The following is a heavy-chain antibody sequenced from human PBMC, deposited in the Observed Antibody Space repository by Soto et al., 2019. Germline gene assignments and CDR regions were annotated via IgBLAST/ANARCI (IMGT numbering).Heavy chain of an antibody. Sequence: RASVKVSCKASGYTFTGYYMHWVRQAPGQGLEWMGWINPNSGGTNYAQKFQGRVTMTRDTSISTAYMELSRLRSDDTAVYYCARDQFYEVTAPSWFDPWGQGTLVTVSS. D-gene: IGHD2-21*02. V-gene: IGHV1-2*02. CDR1: GYTFTGYY. CDR3: ARDQFYEVTAPSWFDP. CDR2: INPNSGGT. J-gene: IGHJ5*02.